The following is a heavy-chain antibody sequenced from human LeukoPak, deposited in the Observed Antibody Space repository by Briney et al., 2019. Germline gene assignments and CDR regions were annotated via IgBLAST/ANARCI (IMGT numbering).Heavy chain of an antibody. Sequence: KGGESLKISCKGSGYSLTSYWIGWVRQMPGKGLEWMGIIYPGDSDTRYSPSFQGQVTISADKSISTAYLQWSSLKASDTAMYYCARLAYYYGSGSYYISYFDYWGQGTLVTVSS. J-gene: IGHJ4*02. CDR2: IYPGDSDT. D-gene: IGHD3-10*01. CDR1: GYSLTSYW. V-gene: IGHV5-51*01. CDR3: ARLAYYYGSGSYYISYFDY.